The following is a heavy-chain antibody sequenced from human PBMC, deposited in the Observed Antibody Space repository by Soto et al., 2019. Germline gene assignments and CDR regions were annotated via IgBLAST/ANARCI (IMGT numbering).Heavy chain of an antibody. D-gene: IGHD3-9*01. CDR1: GYTFTSYA. J-gene: IGHJ4*02. CDR2: INAGNGNT. Sequence: ASVKVSCKASGYTFTSYAMHWVRQAPGQRLEWMAWINAGNGNTKYSQKFQGRVAITRDTSTSTAYMELRSLRSDDTAVYYCARDWSNILTGYTDFDYWGQGTLVTVSS. CDR3: ARDWSNILTGYTDFDY. V-gene: IGHV1-3*01.